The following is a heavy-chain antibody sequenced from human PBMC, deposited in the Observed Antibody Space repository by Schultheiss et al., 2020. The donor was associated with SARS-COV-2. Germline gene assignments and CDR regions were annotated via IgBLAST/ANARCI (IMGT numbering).Heavy chain of an antibody. D-gene: IGHD4-17*01. V-gene: IGHV4-61*01. CDR3: ARLLSDYGDYPTHFDY. CDR2: IYYSGST. CDR1: GGSISSGSYY. Sequence: SETLSLTCTVSGGSISSGSYYWSWIRQPPGKGLEWIGYIYYSGSTNYNPSLKSRVTISVDTSKNQFSLKLSSVTAADTAVYYCARLLSDYGDYPTHFDYWGQGTLVTVSS. J-gene: IGHJ4*02.